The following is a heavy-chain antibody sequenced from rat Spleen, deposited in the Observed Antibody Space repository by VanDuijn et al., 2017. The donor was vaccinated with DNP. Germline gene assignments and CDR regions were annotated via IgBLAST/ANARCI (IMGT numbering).Heavy chain of an antibody. Sequence: EVQLVETGGGLVQPGRSLKLSCVASGFTSSAYWMYWIRQAPGKGLEWVSAINKDGTGTYYSDSVKGRFSLSRDNAKSTLYLQMNSLRSEDTATYYCARHRTIMPYYYAMDAWGQGASVTVSS. CDR2: INKDGTGT. J-gene: IGHJ4*01. D-gene: IGHD1-12*01. V-gene: IGHV5-58*01. CDR1: GFTSSAYW. CDR3: ARHRTIMPYYYAMDA.